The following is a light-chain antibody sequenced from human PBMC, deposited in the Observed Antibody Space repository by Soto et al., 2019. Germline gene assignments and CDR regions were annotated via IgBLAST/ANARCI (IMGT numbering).Light chain of an antibody. CDR2: AAS. Sequence: DIQMTQSPSSLSASVGDRVTITCRASQSISSYLNWYQQKPGKAPKLLIYAASSLQSGVPSRFSGSGSGTEFTLTISSLQSEDFAVYYCQQYNNWPPITFGHGTRLEIK. J-gene: IGKJ5*01. CDR3: QQYNNWPPIT. CDR1: QSISSY. V-gene: IGKV1-39*01.